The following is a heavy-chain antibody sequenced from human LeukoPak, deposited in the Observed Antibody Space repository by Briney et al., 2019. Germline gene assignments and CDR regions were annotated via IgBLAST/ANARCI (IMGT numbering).Heavy chain of an antibody. V-gene: IGHV1-2*02. CDR2: SGGT. CDR3: ASDGGGYCSSTSCYNNFDY. J-gene: IGHJ4*02. Sequence: SGGTNYAQKFQGRVTMTRDTSISTAYMELSRLRSDDTAVYYCASDGGGYCSSTSCYNNFDYWGQGTLVTVSS. D-gene: IGHD2-2*02.